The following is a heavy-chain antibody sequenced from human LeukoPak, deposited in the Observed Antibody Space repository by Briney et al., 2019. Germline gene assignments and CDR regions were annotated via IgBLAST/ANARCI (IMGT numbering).Heavy chain of an antibody. Sequence: SETLSLTCAVSGFSISGGYYWGWIRQTPGKGLEWIGSIHHSGDTDYNPPLKSRVTISVDTSKNQFSLQLRSVTAADTALYYCARFNSPIRFGGWFDPWGQGTLVTVSS. J-gene: IGHJ5*02. CDR2: IHHSGDT. CDR3: ARFNSPIRFGGWFDP. CDR1: GFSISGGYY. V-gene: IGHV4-38-2*01. D-gene: IGHD3-16*01.